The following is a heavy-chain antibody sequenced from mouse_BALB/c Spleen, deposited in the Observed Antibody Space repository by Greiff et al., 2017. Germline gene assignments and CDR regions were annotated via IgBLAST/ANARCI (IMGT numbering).Heavy chain of an antibody. D-gene: IGHD2-3*01. CDR1: GFSLTSYG. J-gene: IGHJ4*01. V-gene: IGHV2-9*02. Sequence: VQLQESGPGLVAPSQSLSITCTVSGFSLTSYGVHWVRQPPGKGLEWLGVIWAGGSTNYNSALMSRLSISKDNSKSQVFLKMNSLQTDDTAMYYCARGKIYDGYPYAMDYWGQGTSVTVSS. CDR3: ARGKIYDGYPYAMDY. CDR2: IWAGGST.